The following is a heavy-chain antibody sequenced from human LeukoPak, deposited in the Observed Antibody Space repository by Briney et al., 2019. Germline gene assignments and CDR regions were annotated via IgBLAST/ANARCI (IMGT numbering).Heavy chain of an antibody. D-gene: IGHD3-10*01. CDR3: AAGTPGKALADY. CDR1: GGSISSYY. CDR2: IYYSDST. Sequence: SETLSLTCTVSGGSISSYYWSWIRQPPGTGLERIGYIYYSDSTNYNPSLKSRVTISVDTSKNQFSLKLSSVTAADTAVYYCAAGTPGKALADYWGQGTLVAVSS. J-gene: IGHJ4*02. V-gene: IGHV4-59*08.